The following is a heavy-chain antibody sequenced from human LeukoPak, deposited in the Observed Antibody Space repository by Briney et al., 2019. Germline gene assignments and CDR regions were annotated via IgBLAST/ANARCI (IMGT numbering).Heavy chain of an antibody. CDR1: GFTFSSYG. J-gene: IGHJ6*02. CDR3: TRDPARRTSWYIYYYCGMDV. CDR2: IWYDGSNK. D-gene: IGHD6-13*01. Sequence: GRSLRLSCAASGFTFSSYGMHWVRQAPGKGLEWVAVIWYDGSNKYYADSVKGRFTISRDNSKNTLYLQMNSLRAEDTAVYYCTRDPARRTSWYIYYYCGMDVWGQGTTVTVSS. V-gene: IGHV3-33*01.